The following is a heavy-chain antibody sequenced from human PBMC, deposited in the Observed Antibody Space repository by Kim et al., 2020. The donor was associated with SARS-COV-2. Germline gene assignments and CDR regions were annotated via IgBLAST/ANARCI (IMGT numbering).Heavy chain of an antibody. V-gene: IGHV4-38-2*02. J-gene: IGHJ4*02. Sequence: SETLSLTCTVSGYSISSGYYWGWIRQPPGKGLEWIGSIYHSGSTYYNPSLKSRVTISVDTSKNQFSLKLSSVTAADTAVYYCGTGATTRFDYWCQGTLVT. CDR1: GYSISSGYY. CDR3: GTGATTRFDY. CDR2: IYHSGST. D-gene: IGHD1-26*01.